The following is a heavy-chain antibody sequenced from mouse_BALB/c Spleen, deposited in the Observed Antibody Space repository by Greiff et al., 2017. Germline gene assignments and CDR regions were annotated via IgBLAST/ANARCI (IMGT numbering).Heavy chain of an antibody. CDR1: GYTFTSYY. D-gene: IGHD1-2*01. Sequence: QVQLQQPGAELVKPGASVKLSCKASGYTFTSYYMYWVKQRPGQGLEWIGGINPSNGGTNFNEKFKSKATLTVDKSSSTAYMQLSSLTSEDSAVYYCTRSHYNWYFDVWDAGTTVTVSS. CDR3: TRSHYNWYFDV. J-gene: IGHJ1*01. CDR2: INPSNGGT. V-gene: IGHV1S81*02.